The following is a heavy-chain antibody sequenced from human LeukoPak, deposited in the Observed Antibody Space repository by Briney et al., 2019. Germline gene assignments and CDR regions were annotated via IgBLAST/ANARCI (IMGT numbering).Heavy chain of an antibody. J-gene: IGHJ4*02. V-gene: IGHV1-24*01. CDR2: FDPEDGET. Sequence: ASVKVSCKVSGYTLTELSMRWVRQAPGKGLEWMGGFDPEDGETIYAQKFQGRVTMTEDTSTDTAYMELSSLRSEDTAVYYCATALKADTPERFEVDYWGQGTLVTVSS. CDR3: ATALKADTPERFEVDY. CDR1: GYTLTELS. D-gene: IGHD3-16*01.